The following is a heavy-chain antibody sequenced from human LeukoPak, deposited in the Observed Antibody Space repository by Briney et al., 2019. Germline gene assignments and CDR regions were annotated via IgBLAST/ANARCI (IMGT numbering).Heavy chain of an antibody. CDR2: IKQDGSEK. Sequence: GGSLRLSCAASGFTFSSYWMSWVRQAPGKGLEWVANIKQDGSEKYYVDSVKGRFTISRDNSKNTLYLQMNSLRAEDTAVYYCAKDVNIYGLGYFDYWGQGTLVTVSS. D-gene: IGHD4-17*01. CDR1: GFTFSSYW. V-gene: IGHV3-7*03. J-gene: IGHJ4*02. CDR3: AKDVNIYGLGYFDY.